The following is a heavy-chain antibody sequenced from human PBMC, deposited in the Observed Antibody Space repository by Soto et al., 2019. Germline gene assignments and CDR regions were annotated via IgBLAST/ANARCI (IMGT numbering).Heavy chain of an antibody. CDR1: GGSISTSNW. Sequence: ASETQSLTCAVSGGSISTSNWWSWVRQPPGEGLEWIGEVYRTGSTNYNPSLESRLTISVDKSKNQFSLKLTSVTAADTAVYYCARARATIAAAAIFDCWGQGTLVTVSS. D-gene: IGHD6-13*01. J-gene: IGHJ4*02. V-gene: IGHV4-4*02. CDR2: VYRTGST. CDR3: ARARATIAAAAIFDC.